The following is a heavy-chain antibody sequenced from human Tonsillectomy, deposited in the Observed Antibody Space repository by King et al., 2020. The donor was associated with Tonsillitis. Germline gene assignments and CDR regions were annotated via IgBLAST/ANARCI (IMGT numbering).Heavy chain of an antibody. CDR2: ISYDGSTK. CDR3: AKSGDSYGFDS. J-gene: IGHJ4*02. CDR1: GFTFSSYG. D-gene: IGHD5-18*01. V-gene: IGHV3-30*18. Sequence: VQLVESGGGVVQPGRSLRLSCAASGFTFSSYGMHWVRQAPGKGLEWVAVISYDGSTKFYGDSVKCRFTISRDNSNSTLYLQMKSLRVEDTSLYYCAKSGDSYGFDSWGQGILVTVSS.